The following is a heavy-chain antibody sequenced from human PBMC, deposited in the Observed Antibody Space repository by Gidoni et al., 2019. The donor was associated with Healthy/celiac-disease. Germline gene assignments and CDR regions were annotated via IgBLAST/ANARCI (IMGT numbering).Heavy chain of an antibody. CDR3: AKVDTAMVTFYYFDY. D-gene: IGHD5-18*01. J-gene: IGHJ4*02. V-gene: IGHV3-11*01. CDR1: GFTFSDYY. Sequence: QVQLVESGGGLVKPGGSLRLSCAASGFTFSDYYMSWIRQAPGKGLEWVSYISSSGSTIYYADSVKGRFTISRDNDKNSLYLQMNSLRAEDTAVYYCAKVDTAMVTFYYFDYWGQGTLVTVSS. CDR2: ISSSGSTI.